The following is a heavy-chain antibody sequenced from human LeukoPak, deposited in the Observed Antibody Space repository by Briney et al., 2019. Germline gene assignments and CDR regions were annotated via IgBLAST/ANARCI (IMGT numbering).Heavy chain of an antibody. V-gene: IGHV3-23*01. CDR3: AKKSVSWFFDY. CDR1: GFTFSSYA. Sequence: GGSLRLSCAASGFTFSSYAMTWVRHAPGKGLEWVSDISGSGGSTNYADSVKGRFTISRDNSKNTLYLQMNSLRVEDTAVYYCAKKSVSWFFDYWGQGTLVTVSS. D-gene: IGHD3-10*01. CDR2: ISGSGGST. J-gene: IGHJ4*02.